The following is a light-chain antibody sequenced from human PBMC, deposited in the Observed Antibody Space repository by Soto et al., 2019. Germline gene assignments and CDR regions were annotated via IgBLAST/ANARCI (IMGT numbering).Light chain of an antibody. Sequence: EIVLTHSPDTLSLSPVERATLSCSSSQSVRSERLAWYQQKRGQAPTLLIFDASSRASGTPERFSGSGSGTDFTPTISRLEPEDFAVYYCQEYDGAPPITFGLGTRLEIK. V-gene: IGKV3-20*01. J-gene: IGKJ5*01. CDR1: QSVRSER. CDR3: QEYDGAPPIT. CDR2: DAS.